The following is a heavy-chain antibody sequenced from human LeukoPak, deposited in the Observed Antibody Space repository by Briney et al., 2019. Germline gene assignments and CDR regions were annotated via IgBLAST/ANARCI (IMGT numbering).Heavy chain of an antibody. CDR1: GFTFSDYY. V-gene: IGHV3-11*04. J-gene: IGHJ3*02. D-gene: IGHD3-22*01. Sequence: PGGSLRLSCAASGFTFSDYYMNWIRQAPGKGLEWVSYISSSGSTIYYADSVKGRFTISRDNAKNSLYLQMNSLRAEDTAVYYCARDPENLFTMIVHDVFNIWGQGTMVTVSS. CDR3: ARDPENLFTMIVHDVFNI. CDR2: ISSSGSTI.